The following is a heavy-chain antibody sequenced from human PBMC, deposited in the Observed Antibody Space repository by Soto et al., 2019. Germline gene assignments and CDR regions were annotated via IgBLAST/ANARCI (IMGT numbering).Heavy chain of an antibody. V-gene: IGHV4-59*01. CDR2: IYYSGST. J-gene: IGHJ4*02. CDR3: ARVHGSGSYGDY. D-gene: IGHD3-10*01. CDR1: GGSISSYY. Sequence: SETLSLTCTVSGGSISSYYWSWIRQPPGKGLEWIGYIYYSGSTNYNPSLKSRVTISVDTSKNQFSLKLSSVTAADTAVYYCARVHGSGSYGDYWGQGTLVTVSS.